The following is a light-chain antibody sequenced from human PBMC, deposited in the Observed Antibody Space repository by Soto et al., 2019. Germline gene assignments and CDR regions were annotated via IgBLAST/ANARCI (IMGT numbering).Light chain of an antibody. CDR3: QQGYSSPAT. V-gene: IGKV1-39*01. J-gene: IGKJ5*01. CDR1: QSIGKH. CDR2: GAS. Sequence: DIQMTQSPSVLSASVGDRVTITCRASQSIGKHLNWYQQKPGKAPKFLIYGASTLQSGVPSRFTGSGSGTDFTLTLNSLQAEDFATYYCQQGYSSPATFGQGTRLEI.